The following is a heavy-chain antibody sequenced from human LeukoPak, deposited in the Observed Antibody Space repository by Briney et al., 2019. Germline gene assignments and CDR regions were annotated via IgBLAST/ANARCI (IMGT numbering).Heavy chain of an antibody. Sequence: KTSETLSLTCTVSGGPISSYYWSWIRQPPGKGLEWIGYIYYSGSTNYNPSLKSRLTISVDPSKNQFYLKLSSVTAADTAVYYCARVEPHIVVVPAAPRYWFDPWGQGTLVTVSS. J-gene: IGHJ5*02. CDR2: IYYSGST. V-gene: IGHV4-59*01. CDR1: GGPISSYY. D-gene: IGHD2-2*01. CDR3: ARVEPHIVVVPAAPRYWFDP.